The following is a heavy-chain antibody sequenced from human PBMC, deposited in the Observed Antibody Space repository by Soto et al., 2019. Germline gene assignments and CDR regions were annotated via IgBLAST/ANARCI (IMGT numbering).Heavy chain of an antibody. J-gene: IGHJ6*02. CDR2: IYYSGST. Sequence: SETLSLTCTVSGGSISSYYWSWIRQPPGKGLEWIGYIYYSGSTNYNPSLKSRVTISVDTSKNQFSLKLSSVTAADTPVYYCARDRTGPYLFDGMDVWGQGTTVNVSS. V-gene: IGHV4-59*01. CDR3: ARDRTGPYLFDGMDV. CDR1: GGSISSYY.